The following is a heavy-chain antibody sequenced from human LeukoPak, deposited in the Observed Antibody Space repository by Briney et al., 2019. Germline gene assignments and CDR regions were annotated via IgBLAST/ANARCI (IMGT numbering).Heavy chain of an antibody. V-gene: IGHV3-30-3*01. CDR3: AGDPYDSSGYPTSY. Sequence: AGGSLRLSCAASGFTFRSYAVHWVRQAPGKGLEWVAGISYDASNKYYADSVKGRFTISRDNSKNTLSLQMNSLRAEDTAVYYCAGDPYDSSGYPTSYWGQGTLVTVSS. D-gene: IGHD3-22*01. CDR2: ISYDASNK. CDR1: GFTFRSYA. J-gene: IGHJ4*02.